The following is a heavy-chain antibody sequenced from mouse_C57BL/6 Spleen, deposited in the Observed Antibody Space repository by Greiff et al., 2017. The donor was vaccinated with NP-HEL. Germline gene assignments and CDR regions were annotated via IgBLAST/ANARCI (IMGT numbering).Heavy chain of an antibody. CDR3: ARGLGSYWYFDV. D-gene: IGHD3-3*01. CDR1: GYTFTSYW. CDR2: IDPSDSYT. V-gene: IGHV1-50*01. J-gene: IGHJ1*03. Sequence: VQLQQPGAELVKPGASVKLSCKASGYTFTSYWMQWVKQRPGQGLEWIGEIDPSDSYTNYNQKFKGKATLTVDTSSSTAYMQLSSLTCEDSAVYYCARGLGSYWYFDVWGTGTTVTVSS.